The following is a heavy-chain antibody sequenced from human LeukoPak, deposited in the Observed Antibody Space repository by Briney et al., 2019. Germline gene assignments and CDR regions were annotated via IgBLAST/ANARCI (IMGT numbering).Heavy chain of an antibody. CDR2: ISTTGNTI. V-gene: IGHV3-11*01. CDR3: AREGNYRAFDY. Sequence: LSLTCTVSGGSISSGGYYWSWIRQHPGKGLEWISYISTTGNTIFYADSVRGRFTISRDNAKNSLYLQMNSLRAEDTAVYYCAREGNYRAFDYWGQGSLVTVSS. CDR1: GGSISSGGYY. D-gene: IGHD3-10*01. J-gene: IGHJ4*02.